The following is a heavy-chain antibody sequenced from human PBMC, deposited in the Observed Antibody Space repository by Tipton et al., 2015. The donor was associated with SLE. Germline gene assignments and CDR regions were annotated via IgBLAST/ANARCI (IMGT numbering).Heavy chain of an antibody. CDR2: ISGSGGST. CDR3: AKVGHISSSWYKRGLFDY. V-gene: IGHV3-23*01. Sequence: SLRLSCAASGFTFSSYAMSWVRQAPGKGLEWVSAISGSGGSTYYADSVKGRFTISRDNSKNTLYLQMNSLRAEDTAVYYCAKVGHISSSWYKRGLFDYWGQGTLVTVSS. D-gene: IGHD6-13*01. J-gene: IGHJ4*02. CDR1: GFTFSSYA.